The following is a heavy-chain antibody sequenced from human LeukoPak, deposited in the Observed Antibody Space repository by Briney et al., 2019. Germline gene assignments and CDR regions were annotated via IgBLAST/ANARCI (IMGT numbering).Heavy chain of an antibody. D-gene: IGHD3-3*01. CDR1: GFIFSSYA. V-gene: IGHV3-23*01. CDR2: ISGSGGST. CDR3: AKDAPVGEVTISLPGAAPRGSGPYDY. J-gene: IGHJ4*02. Sequence: PGGSLRLSCAASGFIFSSYAMSWVRQAPGKGLEWVSAISGSGGSTYYADSVKGRFTISRDNSKNTLYLQMNSLRAEDTAVYYCAKDAPVGEVTISLPGAAPRGSGPYDYWGQGTLVTVSS.